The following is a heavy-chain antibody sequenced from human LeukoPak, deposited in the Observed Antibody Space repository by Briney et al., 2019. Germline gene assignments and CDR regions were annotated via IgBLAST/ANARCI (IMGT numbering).Heavy chain of an antibody. CDR2: ISSSGSTI. J-gene: IGHJ4*02. CDR1: GFTFGNYS. CDR3: ARDGYGFGDYDSYFDY. D-gene: IGHD4-17*01. V-gene: IGHV3-48*01. Sequence: PGGSLRLSCAASGFTFGNYSMNWVRQAPGRGLEWVSYISSSGSTIYYADSVKGRFTISRDNAKNSLSLQMNSLGAEDTAVYYCARDGYGFGDYDSYFDYWGQGTLVTVSS.